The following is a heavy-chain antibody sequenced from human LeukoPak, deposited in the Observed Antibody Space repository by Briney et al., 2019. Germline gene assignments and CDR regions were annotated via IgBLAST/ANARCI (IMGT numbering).Heavy chain of an antibody. CDR2: ITGSGGST. CDR3: AKSIGTVAGTYRGYFQD. V-gene: IGHV3-23*01. CDR1: GFTFTAYT. Sequence: GGSLRLSCATSGFTFTAYTMTWVRQAPGKGLEWVSAITGSGGSTYYPDSVKGRFIISRDNSKNSVYLQMNRLRAEDTALYYCAKSIGTVAGTYRGYFQDWGQGTLVTVSS. J-gene: IGHJ1*01. D-gene: IGHD6-19*01.